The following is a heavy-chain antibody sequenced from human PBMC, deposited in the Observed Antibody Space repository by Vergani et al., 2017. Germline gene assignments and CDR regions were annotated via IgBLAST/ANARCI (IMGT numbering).Heavy chain of an antibody. Sequence: QLQLQESGPGLVKPSETLSLTCTVSVGSISSSSYYWGWIRQPPGKGLEWIGIIYYSGSTYYNPSLKSRVTISVDTSKDQFSLKLSSVTAADTAVYYCARHLAYCGGDCYPYCSGMDFWGQGTTVTVSS. D-gene: IGHD2-21*02. V-gene: IGHV4-39*01. CDR2: IYYSGST. CDR1: VGSISSSSYY. CDR3: ARHLAYCGGDCYPYCSGMDF. J-gene: IGHJ6*02.